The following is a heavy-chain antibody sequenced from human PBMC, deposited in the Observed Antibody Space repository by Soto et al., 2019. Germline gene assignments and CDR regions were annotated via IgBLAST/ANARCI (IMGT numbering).Heavy chain of an antibody. D-gene: IGHD1-7*01. CDR3: ARATAGTTFYYYYLDV. Sequence: QVQLGQSGAEVKKPGASVKVSCKASGYTVTSYDINWVLQATGQGLEWMGWMNPNSGNTGYAQKFQGRVTMTRNTSISTAYMELRSLRSEDTAVYYCARATAGTTFYYYYLDVWGKGTTVTVSS. J-gene: IGHJ6*03. CDR1: GYTVTSYD. CDR2: MNPNSGNT. V-gene: IGHV1-8*01.